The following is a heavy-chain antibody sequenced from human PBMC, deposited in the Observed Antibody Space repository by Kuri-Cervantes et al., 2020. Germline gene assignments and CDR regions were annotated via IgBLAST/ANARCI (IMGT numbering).Heavy chain of an antibody. D-gene: IGHD3-10*01. Sequence: GGSLRLSCAGSGFTFSTYAMSWVRQAPGKGLEWVSGIDISGGGTYYADPVRGRFTISRDNSKNTLYLQMNSLRAEDTAVYYCAKDRTMLRDMDVWGQGTTVTVSS. CDR1: GFTFSTYA. J-gene: IGHJ6*02. CDR3: AKDRTMLRDMDV. CDR2: IDISGGGT. V-gene: IGHV3-23*01.